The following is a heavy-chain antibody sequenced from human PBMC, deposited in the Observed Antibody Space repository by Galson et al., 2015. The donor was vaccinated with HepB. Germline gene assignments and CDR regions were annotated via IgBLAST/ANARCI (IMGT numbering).Heavy chain of an antibody. V-gene: IGHV3-23*01. J-gene: IGHJ4*02. Sequence: SLRLSCAASGFIFSNYAMSWVRQAPGKGLEWVSIVSNDGGTTYYTDSVKGRFTISRDNSKNTLSLQMNSLRAEDTAVYYCVFGYFFDYWGQGTLVTVSS. CDR2: VSNDGGTT. CDR1: GFIFSNYA. CDR3: VFGYFFDY. D-gene: IGHD3-16*01.